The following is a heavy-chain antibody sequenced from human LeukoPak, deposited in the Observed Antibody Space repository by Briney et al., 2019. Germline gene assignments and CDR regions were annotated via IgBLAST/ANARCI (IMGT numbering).Heavy chain of an antibody. CDR2: IYYSGST. V-gene: IGHV4-59*01. Sequence: SETLSLTCTVSGGSISSYYWSWIRQPPGKGLEWIGYIYYSGSTNYNPSLKSRVTISVDTSKNQFSLKLSSVTAADTAVYYCARYQTPIAAAGSRYAFDIWGQGTMVTVSS. D-gene: IGHD6-13*01. CDR3: ARYQTPIAAAGSRYAFDI. J-gene: IGHJ3*02. CDR1: GGSISSYY.